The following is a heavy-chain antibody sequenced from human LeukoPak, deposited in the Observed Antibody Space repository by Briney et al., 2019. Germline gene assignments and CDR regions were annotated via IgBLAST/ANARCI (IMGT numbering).Heavy chain of an antibody. J-gene: IGHJ3*02. Sequence: SGGSLRLSCAASGFTFSSYAMHWVRQAPGKGLEYVSAISSNGGSTYYANSVKGRFTISRDNSKNTLYLQMGSLRAEDMAVYYCAREGPEPGNAFDIWGQGTMVTVSS. CDR1: GFTFSSYA. CDR3: AREGPEPGNAFDI. V-gene: IGHV3-64*01. CDR2: ISSNGGST. D-gene: IGHD7-27*01.